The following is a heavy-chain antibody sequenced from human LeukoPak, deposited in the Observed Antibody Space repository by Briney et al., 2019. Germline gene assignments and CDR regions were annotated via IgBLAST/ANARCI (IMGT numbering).Heavy chain of an antibody. V-gene: IGHV3-11*01. CDR2: ISSSGSTI. Sequence: PGGSLRLSCAASGFTFSDYYMSWIRQAPGKGLEWVSYISSSGSTIYYADSVKGRFTISRDNAKNSLYLQMNSLRAEDTAVYYCARVRKQLVRCYYYYMDVWGKGTTVTVSS. CDR1: GFTFSDYY. CDR3: ARVRKQLVRCYYYYMDV. J-gene: IGHJ6*03. D-gene: IGHD6-6*01.